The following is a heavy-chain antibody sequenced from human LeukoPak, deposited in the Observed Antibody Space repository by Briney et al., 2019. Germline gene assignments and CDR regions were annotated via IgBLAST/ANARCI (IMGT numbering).Heavy chain of an antibody. Sequence: GGSLTLSCAASGFTFSSYAMSWVRQAPGKGLEWVSAISGSGGSTYYADSVKGRFTISRDNSKNTLYLQMNSLRAEDTAVYYCAEDYDDIVLMVYAWDYWGQGTLVTVSS. J-gene: IGHJ4*02. CDR1: GFTFSSYA. CDR3: AEDYDDIVLMVYAWDY. D-gene: IGHD2-8*01. CDR2: ISGSGGST. V-gene: IGHV3-23*01.